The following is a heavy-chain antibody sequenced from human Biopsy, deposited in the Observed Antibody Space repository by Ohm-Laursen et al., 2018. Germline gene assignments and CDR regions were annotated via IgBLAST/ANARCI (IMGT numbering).Heavy chain of an antibody. D-gene: IGHD3-22*01. CDR1: GGSLSSYY. V-gene: IGHV4-59*08. CDR2: VYYTGST. CDR3: GRREVVITHDAFDT. Sequence: TLSLTCAVSGGSLSSYYWSWIRQPPGKGLQWIGYVYYTGSTDYNPSLKSRVTILVDTSKNQFSLKLNSVTAADTAVYYCGRREVVITHDAFDTWGQGTMVTVSS. J-gene: IGHJ3*02.